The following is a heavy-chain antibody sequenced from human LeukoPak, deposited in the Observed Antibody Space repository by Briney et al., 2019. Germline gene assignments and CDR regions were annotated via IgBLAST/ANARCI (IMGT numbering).Heavy chain of an antibody. J-gene: IGHJ4*02. CDR2: ISSSSYI. V-gene: IGHV3-21*01. CDR1: GFTFSSYS. Sequence: GGSLRLSCAASGFTFSSYSMNWVRQAPGKGLEWVSSISSSSYIYYADSVKGRFTISRDNAKNSLYLQMNSLRAEDTAVYYCARDRKYSSGWYYFDYWGQGTLVTVSS. D-gene: IGHD6-19*01. CDR3: ARDRKYSSGWYYFDY.